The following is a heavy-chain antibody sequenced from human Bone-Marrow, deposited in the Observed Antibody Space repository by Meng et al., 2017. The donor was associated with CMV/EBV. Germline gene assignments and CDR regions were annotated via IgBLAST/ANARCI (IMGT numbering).Heavy chain of an antibody. Sequence: SETLSLTCTGSGGSISCYYWSWIRQPPGKGLEWIGYIYYSGSTNYNPSLKSRVTISVDTSKNQFSLKLSSVTAADTAVCYCARSGGYDFWSGYPQRWDGMDVWGPGTTVTVSS. J-gene: IGHJ6*02. D-gene: IGHD3-3*01. CDR1: GGSISCYY. CDR3: ARSGGYDFWSGYPQRWDGMDV. CDR2: IYYSGST. V-gene: IGHV4-59*01.